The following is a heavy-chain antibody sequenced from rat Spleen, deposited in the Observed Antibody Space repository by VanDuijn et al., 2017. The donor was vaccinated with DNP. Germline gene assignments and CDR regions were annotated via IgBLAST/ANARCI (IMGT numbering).Heavy chain of an antibody. J-gene: IGHJ4*01. CDR3: ARHRTIMPYYYVMDA. D-gene: IGHD1-12*01. CDR1: GFTFSNYY. V-gene: IGHV5-25*01. Sequence: EVQLVESGGGLLQPGRSLKLSCAASGFTFSNYYMAWVRQAPTKGLAWVASISPSGGSTYYRDSVKGRFTISRDNAKSTLYLQMDSLRSEDTATYYCARHRTIMPYYYVMDAWGQGASVTVSS. CDR2: ISPSGGST.